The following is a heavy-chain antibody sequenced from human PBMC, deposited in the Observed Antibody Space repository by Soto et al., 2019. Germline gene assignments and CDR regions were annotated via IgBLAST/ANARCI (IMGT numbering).Heavy chain of an antibody. CDR3: ARHGVSTRRITMVRGVIINDYFDY. CDR1: GGSIGSYY. J-gene: IGHJ4*02. Sequence: SETLSLTCTVSGGSIGSYYWSWIRQPPGKGLEWIGYIYYSGSTNYNPSLKSRVTISVDTSKNQFSLKLSSVTAADTAVYYCARHGVSTRRITMVRGVIINDYFDYWGQGTLVTVSS. D-gene: IGHD3-10*01. V-gene: IGHV4-59*08. CDR2: IYYSGST.